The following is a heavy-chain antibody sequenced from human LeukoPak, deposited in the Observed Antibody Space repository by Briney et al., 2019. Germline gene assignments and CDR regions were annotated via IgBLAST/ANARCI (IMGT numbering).Heavy chain of an antibody. Sequence: PGGSLRLSCAASGFTFSSYGMHWVRQAPGKGLEWVAFIRYDGSNKYYADSVKGRFTISRDNSKNTLYLQMNSLRAEDTAVYYCARDLGTGYSSGWYDYWGQGTLVSVSS. CDR3: ARDLGTGYSSGWYDY. CDR2: IRYDGSNK. J-gene: IGHJ4*02. CDR1: GFTFSSYG. D-gene: IGHD6-19*01. V-gene: IGHV3-30*02.